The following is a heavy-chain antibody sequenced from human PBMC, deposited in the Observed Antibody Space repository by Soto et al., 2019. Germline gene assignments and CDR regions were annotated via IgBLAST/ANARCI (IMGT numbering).Heavy chain of an antibody. J-gene: IGHJ4*02. Sequence: ASVKVSCKTSGYTFTTSSMHWVRQAPGQRPEWMGYINAGSGYTKYSQKFQGRVTITRDTSANTVYLEVTSLKFEDTALYCCAGGFCNGDCYLTDYWGQGTLVTVSS. CDR2: INAGSGYT. CDR1: GYTFTTSS. CDR3: AGGFCNGDCYLTDY. V-gene: IGHV1-3*01. D-gene: IGHD2-21*02.